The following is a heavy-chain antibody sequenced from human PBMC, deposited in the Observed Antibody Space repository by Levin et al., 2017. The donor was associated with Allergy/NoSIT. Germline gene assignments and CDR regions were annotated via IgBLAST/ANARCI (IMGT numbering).Heavy chain of an antibody. D-gene: IGHD3-10*01. CDR2: MYHSGSA. CDR3: ATVRDRGKFDP. J-gene: IGHJ5*02. CDR1: GGSISSGDDY. V-gene: IGHV4-31*03. Sequence: SETLSLTCTVSGGSISSGDDYWSWIRQHPGKGLEYIGYMYHSGSAVYNPSLRSRVAMSVDTSKNQFSLRLNSVTAADTAVYYCATVRDRGKFDPWGQGTLVTVSS.